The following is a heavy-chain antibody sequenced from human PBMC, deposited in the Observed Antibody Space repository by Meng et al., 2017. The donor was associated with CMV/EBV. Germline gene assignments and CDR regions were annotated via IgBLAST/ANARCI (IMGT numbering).Heavy chain of an antibody. J-gene: IGHJ6*02. CDR2: IIPILSIA. CDR3: ARATVMGSTPYYYYGMDV. V-gene: IGHV1-69*02. D-gene: IGHD5-18*01. CDR1: GGTSSSYT. Sequence: SVKVSCKASGGTSSSYTISWVRQAPGQGLEWMGRIIPILSIANYAQKFQGRVTITADKSTSTAYMELSSLRSEDTAVYYCARATVMGSTPYYYYGMDVWGQGTTVTVSS.